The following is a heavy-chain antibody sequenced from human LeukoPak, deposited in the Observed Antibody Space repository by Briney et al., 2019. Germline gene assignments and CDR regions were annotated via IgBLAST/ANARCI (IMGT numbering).Heavy chain of an antibody. D-gene: IGHD3-10*01. CDR3: ARDGTIGSAPFDP. V-gene: IGHV4-59*01. CDR2: IYYSGST. Sequence: SETLSLTCSVSGGSISSYYWSWIRQPPGKGLEWIGYIYYSGSTNHNPSLKSRVTISVDTSKNQFSLKLSSVTAADTAVYYCARDGTIGSAPFDPWGQGTLVTVSS. J-gene: IGHJ5*02. CDR1: GGSISSYY.